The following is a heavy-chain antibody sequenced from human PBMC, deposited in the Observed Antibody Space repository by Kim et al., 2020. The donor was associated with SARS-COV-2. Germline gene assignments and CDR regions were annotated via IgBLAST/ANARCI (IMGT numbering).Heavy chain of an antibody. V-gene: IGHV4-39*01. Sequence: SETLSLTCTVSGGSISTSSYYWGWIRQPPGKGLEWIGSIYYSGSTYSNPSLKSPVTISVDTSKNQFSLKLISVNAADTAMYYCARHSRATTGRGGWFDLWGQGTLVTVCS. CDR2: IYYSGST. D-gene: IGHD1-1*01. CDR3: ARHSRATTGRGGWFDL. CDR1: GGSISTSSYY. J-gene: IGHJ5*02.